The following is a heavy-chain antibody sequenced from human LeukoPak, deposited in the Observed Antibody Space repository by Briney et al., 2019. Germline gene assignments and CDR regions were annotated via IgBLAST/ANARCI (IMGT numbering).Heavy chain of an antibody. CDR3: ARHSPYGDSSFDY. Sequence: PSETLSLTCTVSGDSISSSYWSWIRQPPGKGLEWIGFIHYRGSTNYNPSLESRVTMSVDTSKNQFSVKLTSVTAADTAVYYCARHSPYGDSSFDYWGQGTLVTVSS. J-gene: IGHJ4*02. D-gene: IGHD4-17*01. CDR2: IHYRGST. CDR1: GDSISSSY. V-gene: IGHV4-59*08.